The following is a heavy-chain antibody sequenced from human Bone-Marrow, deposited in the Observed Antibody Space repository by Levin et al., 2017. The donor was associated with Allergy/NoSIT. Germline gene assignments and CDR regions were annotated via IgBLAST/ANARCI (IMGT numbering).Heavy chain of an antibody. CDR3: ARRVFGDAFDI. CDR2: IYYSGST. Sequence: SQTLSLTCSVFGGPISSYSWSWIRQPPGKGLEWIGSIYYSGSTNYNPSLTSRVTISVDTSKNRFSLKLSSVTAADTAVYYCARRVFGDAFDIWGQGTMVTVSS. V-gene: IGHV4-59*08. D-gene: IGHD3-3*01. CDR1: GGPISSYS. J-gene: IGHJ3*02.